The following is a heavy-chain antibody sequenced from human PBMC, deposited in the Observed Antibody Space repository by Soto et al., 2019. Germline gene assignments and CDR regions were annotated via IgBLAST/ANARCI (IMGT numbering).Heavy chain of an antibody. V-gene: IGHV4-31*03. CDR1: GGSISSGGYY. J-gene: IGHJ4*02. CDR2: IYYSGST. CDR3: ARDFDCSGGSCTDY. D-gene: IGHD2-15*01. Sequence: SETLSLTCTVSGGSISSGGYYWSWIRQHPGKGLEWIGYIYYSGSTYYNPSLKSRVTISVDTSKNQFSLKLSSVTAADTAVYYCARDFDCSGGSCTDYWGQGTLVTVSS.